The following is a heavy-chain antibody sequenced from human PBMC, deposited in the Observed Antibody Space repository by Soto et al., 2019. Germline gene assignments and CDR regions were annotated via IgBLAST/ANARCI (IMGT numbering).Heavy chain of an antibody. J-gene: IGHJ6*03. Sequence: ASVKVSCKASGYTFTGYYMHWVRQAPGQGLEWMGWINPNSGGTNYAQKFQGWVTMTSDTSLSTAYMELSRLRSDDTAVYYCARGFGSSSSSYYYYYMDVWGKGTTVTVSS. CDR2: INPNSGGT. CDR1: GYTFTGYY. CDR3: ARGFGSSSSSYYYYYMDV. D-gene: IGHD6-6*01. V-gene: IGHV1-2*04.